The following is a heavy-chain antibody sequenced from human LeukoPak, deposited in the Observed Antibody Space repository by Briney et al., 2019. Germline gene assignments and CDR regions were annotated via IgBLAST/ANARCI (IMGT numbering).Heavy chain of an antibody. D-gene: IGHD3-9*01. CDR1: GGSISSYY. J-gene: IGHJ5*02. CDR2: IYYSGST. V-gene: IGHV4-59*01. CDR3: ARVSRAVLRYSDWLSGDGFWFDP. Sequence: SETLSLTCTVSGGSISSYYWSWIRQPPGKGLEWIGYIYYSGSTNYNPSLKSRVTISVDTSKNQFSLKLSSVTAADTAVYYCARVSRAVLRYSDWLSGDGFWFDPWGQGTLVTVSS.